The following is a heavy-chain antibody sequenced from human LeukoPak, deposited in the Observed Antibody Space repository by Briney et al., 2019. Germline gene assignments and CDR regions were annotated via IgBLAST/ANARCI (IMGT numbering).Heavy chain of an antibody. Sequence: PSETLSLTCAVYGGSFSDNYWSWIRQSPGKGLEWIGEINHSGSTNYNPSLKSRVTISVDTSKNQFSLKLSSVTAADTAVYYCARRPGIAVAGTCFDYWGQGALVTVSS. CDR3: ARRPGIAVAGTCFDY. CDR1: GGSFSDNY. CDR2: INHSGST. D-gene: IGHD6-19*01. J-gene: IGHJ4*02. V-gene: IGHV4-34*01.